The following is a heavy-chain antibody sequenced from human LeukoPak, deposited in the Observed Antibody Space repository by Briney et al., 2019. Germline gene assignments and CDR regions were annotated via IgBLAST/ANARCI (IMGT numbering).Heavy chain of an antibody. V-gene: IGHV4-59*12. CDR1: GGSISSYY. D-gene: IGHD2-2*01. CDR3: ARERVVPAAIYYYYYMDV. J-gene: IGHJ6*03. CDR2: IYYSGST. Sequence: PSETLSLTCTVSGGSISSYYWSWIRQPPGKGLEWIGYIYYSGSTNYNPSLKSQVTISVDTSKNQFSLKLSSVTAADTAVYYCARERVVPAAIYYYYYMDVWGKGTTVTVSS.